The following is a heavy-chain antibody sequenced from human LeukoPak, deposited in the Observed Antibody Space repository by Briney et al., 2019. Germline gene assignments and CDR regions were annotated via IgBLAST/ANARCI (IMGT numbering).Heavy chain of an antibody. J-gene: IGHJ3*02. CDR2: IWYDGSNK. CDR1: GFTFSSYS. Sequence: GGSLRQSCAASGFTFSSYSMNWVRQAPGKGLEWVAVIWYDGSNKYYADSVKGRFTISRDNSKNTLYLQMNSLRAEDTAVYYCARERKAAAGAYAFDIWGQGTMVTVSS. D-gene: IGHD6-13*01. CDR3: ARERKAAAGAYAFDI. V-gene: IGHV3-33*08.